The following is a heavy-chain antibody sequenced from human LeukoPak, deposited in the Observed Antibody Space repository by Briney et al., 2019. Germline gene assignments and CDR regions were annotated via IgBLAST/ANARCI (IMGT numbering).Heavy chain of an antibody. D-gene: IGHD5-12*01. CDR1: GFTFGSYA. J-gene: IGHJ4*02. V-gene: IGHV3-23*01. CDR3: AKDLKPDSGYDVDH. CDR2: ISGSGGST. Sequence: GGSLRLSCAASGFTFGSYAMCWVRQAPGKGLEWVSAISGSGGSTYYADSVKGRFTISRDNSKNTLYLQMNSLRAEDTAVYYCAKDLKPDSGYDVDHWGQGTLVTVSS.